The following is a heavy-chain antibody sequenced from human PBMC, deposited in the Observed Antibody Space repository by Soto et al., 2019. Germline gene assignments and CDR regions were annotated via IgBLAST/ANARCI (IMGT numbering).Heavy chain of an antibody. Sequence: QVQLVQSGAEVKKPGSSVKVSCTASGGTFNFYSISWLRQAPGQGLEWVGRVIPMVGMSEYAQKFQGRVTITADKSTSTAYMNLLSLRSEDTAVYYCATNYGSGSAHFDYWGQGTLVTVSS. V-gene: IGHV1-69*02. CDR2: VIPMVGMS. D-gene: IGHD3-10*01. CDR3: ATNYGSGSAHFDY. J-gene: IGHJ4*02. CDR1: GGTFNFYS.